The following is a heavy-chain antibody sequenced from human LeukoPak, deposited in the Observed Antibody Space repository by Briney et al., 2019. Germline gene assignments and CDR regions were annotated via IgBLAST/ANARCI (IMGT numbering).Heavy chain of an antibody. D-gene: IGHD3-3*01. Sequence: GGSLRLSCAASGFTSSSYSMNWVRQAPGKGLEWASSISSSSSYIYYADSVKGRFTISRDNAKNSLYLQMNSLRAEDTAVYYCARAGPTKITIFGVVAPSGMDVWGQGTTVTVSS. CDR2: ISSSSSYI. CDR3: ARAGPTKITIFGVVAPSGMDV. CDR1: GFTSSSYS. V-gene: IGHV3-21*01. J-gene: IGHJ6*02.